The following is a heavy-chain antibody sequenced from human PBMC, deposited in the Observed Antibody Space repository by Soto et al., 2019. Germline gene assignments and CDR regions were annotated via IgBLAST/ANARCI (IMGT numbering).Heavy chain of an antibody. J-gene: IGHJ5*02. D-gene: IGHD3-22*01. Sequence: SLRLSCAASGFTFSSYGMHWVRQAPVKGLEWVAVISYDGSNKYYADSVKGRFTISRDNSKNTLYLQMNSLRAEDTAVYYCAKGGPSGKIVVVINGAWGQGTLVTVSS. CDR2: ISYDGSNK. CDR3: AKGGPSGKIVVVINGA. V-gene: IGHV3-30*18. CDR1: GFTFSSYG.